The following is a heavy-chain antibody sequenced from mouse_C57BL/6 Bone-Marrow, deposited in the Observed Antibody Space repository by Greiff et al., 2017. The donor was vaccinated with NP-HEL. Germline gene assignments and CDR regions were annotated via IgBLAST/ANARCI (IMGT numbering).Heavy chain of an antibody. CDR3: ARGGYNFY. CDR2: IYPSVSET. Sequence: QVQLLQPGPVLVWPGSSVKLSCKASGYTFTSYWMHRVKQRPIPGLECIGNIYPSVSETHFNQQFKDKATLTVDKSSSTAYMQLSSLTSEDSAVYYCARGGYNFYWGQGTTLTVSS. J-gene: IGHJ2*01. CDR1: GYTFTSYW. D-gene: IGHD2-2*01. V-gene: IGHV1-52*01.